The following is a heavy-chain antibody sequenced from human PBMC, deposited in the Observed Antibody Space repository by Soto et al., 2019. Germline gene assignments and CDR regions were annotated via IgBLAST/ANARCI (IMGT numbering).Heavy chain of an antibody. Sequence: GGSLRLSCAASGFTFSSYAMHWVRQAPGKGLEWVAVISYDGSNKYYADSVKGRFTISRDNSKNTLYLQMNSLRAEDTAVYYCARDKIVATISGFDYWGQGTLVTVSS. CDR3: ARDKIVATISGFDY. J-gene: IGHJ4*02. CDR2: ISYDGSNK. CDR1: GFTFSSYA. V-gene: IGHV3-30-3*01. D-gene: IGHD5-12*01.